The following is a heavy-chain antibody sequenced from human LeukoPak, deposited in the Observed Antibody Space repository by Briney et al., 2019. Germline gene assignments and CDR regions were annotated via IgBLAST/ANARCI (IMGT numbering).Heavy chain of an antibody. CDR2: ISAYSGNT. V-gene: IGHV1-18*01. Sequence: ASVKVSCKPSGYTFTSYGISWVRQAPGQGLEWMGWISAYSGNTNYAQKLQGRVTMTTDTSTSTVYMELRSLRSDDTAVYYCARGGYYDILTGYETLDVFDIWGQGTMVTVSS. CDR1: GYTFTSYG. D-gene: IGHD3-9*01. CDR3: ARGGYYDILTGYETLDVFDI. J-gene: IGHJ3*02.